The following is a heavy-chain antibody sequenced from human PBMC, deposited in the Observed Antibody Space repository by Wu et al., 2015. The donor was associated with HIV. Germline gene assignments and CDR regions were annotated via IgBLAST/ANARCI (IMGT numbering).Heavy chain of an antibody. Sequence: QVRLVQSGSGVKKPGASVKVSCKTSGYIFTDYYIHWVRQAPGQGLEWMGWINCKSGATFYTQKFQGRVTMTRDTSNSTAYMELNRLNSDDTAVYYCARVSPPDVWGKGTTVTVSS. CDR2: INCKSGAT. CDR3: ARVSPPDV. V-gene: IGHV1-2*02. CDR1: GYIFTDYY. J-gene: IGHJ6*04.